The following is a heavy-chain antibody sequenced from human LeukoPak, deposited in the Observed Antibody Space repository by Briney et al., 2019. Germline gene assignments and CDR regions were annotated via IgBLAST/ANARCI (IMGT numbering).Heavy chain of an antibody. Sequence: GGSLRLSCAASGFTDSSNYMSWVRQAPGKGLEWVSVIYSGGSTYYADSVKGRFTISRDNSKNTLYLQMNSLRAEDTAVYYCARDGGDDYYYYGMDVWGQGTTVTVSS. D-gene: IGHD2-21*02. CDR3: ARDGGDDYYYYGMDV. CDR1: GFTDSSNY. J-gene: IGHJ6*02. CDR2: IYSGGST. V-gene: IGHV3-66*02.